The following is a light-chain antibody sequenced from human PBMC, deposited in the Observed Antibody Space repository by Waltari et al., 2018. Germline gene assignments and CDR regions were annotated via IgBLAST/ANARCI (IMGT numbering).Light chain of an antibody. V-gene: IGKV3-11*01. J-gene: IGKJ5*01. Sequence: EIVLTQSPATLSLSPGERVTLSCRASQSVDNYLLWYQQKPGQTPRLLIYGASNRATGIPARFRGSGSGTDFTLTIDSLESEDFAVYYCHQRSNWPITFGQGTRLEIK. CDR2: GAS. CDR3: HQRSNWPIT. CDR1: QSVDNY.